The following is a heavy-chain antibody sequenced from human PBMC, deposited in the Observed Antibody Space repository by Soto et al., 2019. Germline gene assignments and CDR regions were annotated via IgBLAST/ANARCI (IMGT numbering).Heavy chain of an antibody. Sequence: PSETLSLTCTVSGGSISSYYWSWIRQPPGKGLEWIGYIYYSGSTNYNPSLKSRVTISVDTSKNQFSLKLSSVTAADTAVYYCARERSSRRLLYDYWGQGTLVTVSS. CDR3: ARERSSRRLLYDY. CDR2: IYYSGST. V-gene: IGHV4-59*01. J-gene: IGHJ4*02. D-gene: IGHD2-15*01. CDR1: GGSISSYY.